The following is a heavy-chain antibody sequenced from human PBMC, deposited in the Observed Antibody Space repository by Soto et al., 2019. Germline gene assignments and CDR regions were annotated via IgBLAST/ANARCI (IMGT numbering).Heavy chain of an antibody. CDR2: IIPMSDVA. Sequence: QVQLVQSGAEVKKPGSSVKVSCKASGGTFSSFTISWVRQAPGQGLEWMGRIIPMSDVANYAQKFQGRVTITADNSTSTVYMELNSLRSEDTAVYYCAKTSALWEFDYWGQGTLVTVSS. J-gene: IGHJ4*02. V-gene: IGHV1-69*02. CDR1: GGTFSSFT. CDR3: AKTSALWEFDY. D-gene: IGHD3-10*01.